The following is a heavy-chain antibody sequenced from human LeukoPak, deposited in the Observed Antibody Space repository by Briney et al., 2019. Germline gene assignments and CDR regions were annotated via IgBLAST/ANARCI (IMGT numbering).Heavy chain of an antibody. J-gene: IGHJ4*02. D-gene: IGHD3-22*01. CDR1: GYSFTSYW. V-gene: IGHV5-51*01. CDR2: IYPGDSDT. Sequence: GESLKISCKGSGYSFTSYWIGWVRPLPGKGLEWMGIIYPGDSDTRYSPSFQGQVTISADKSISTAYLQWSSLKASDTAMYYCARLASTGEYYYDSSGYYYGGFNYWGQGDLVTVSS. CDR3: ARLASTGEYYYDSSGYYYGGFNY.